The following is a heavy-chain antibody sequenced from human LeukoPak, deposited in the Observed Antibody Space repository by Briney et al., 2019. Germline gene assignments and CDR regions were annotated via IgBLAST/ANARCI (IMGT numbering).Heavy chain of an antibody. D-gene: IGHD5-18*01. Sequence: GGSLRLSCTASGFRFSASAMQWVRQAPGKGLEWVAVISIDGNTQYYADSVRGRFSISRDNSKNTLYLEMSSLRGEDTGIFYCAREEYKYGLGALDVWGQGTTVTVSS. V-gene: IGHV3-30-3*01. CDR3: AREEYKYGLGALDV. CDR2: ISIDGNTQ. J-gene: IGHJ6*02. CDR1: GFRFSASA.